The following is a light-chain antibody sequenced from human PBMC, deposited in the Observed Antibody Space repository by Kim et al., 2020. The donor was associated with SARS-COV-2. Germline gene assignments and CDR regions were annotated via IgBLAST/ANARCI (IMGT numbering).Light chain of an antibody. V-gene: IGLV3-1*01. Sequence: VPQGQTVRISCSGERVGERYAVWYQQRSGQSPVLVIYQGDKRPSGIPARFSGFLSGNTATLTIGGTQPMDEADYYCQAWDSSTAIFGGGTQLTVL. CDR1: RVGERY. CDR2: QGD. J-gene: IGLJ2*01. CDR3: QAWDSSTAI.